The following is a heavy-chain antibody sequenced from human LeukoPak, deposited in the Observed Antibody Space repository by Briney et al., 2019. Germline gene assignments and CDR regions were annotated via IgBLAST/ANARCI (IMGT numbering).Heavy chain of an antibody. Sequence: PGRSLRLSCAGSGFTFSSYALSWVRQAPGKGLDWVSAISGSGISTYYADSVKGRFTISRDNSKNTLYLQMNSLRAEDTAVYYCAKRPGYSGDSGYYFDYWGQGTLVTVSS. V-gene: IGHV3-23*01. CDR1: GFTFSSYA. J-gene: IGHJ4*02. D-gene: IGHD5-12*01. CDR3: AKRPGYSGDSGYYFDY. CDR2: ISGSGIST.